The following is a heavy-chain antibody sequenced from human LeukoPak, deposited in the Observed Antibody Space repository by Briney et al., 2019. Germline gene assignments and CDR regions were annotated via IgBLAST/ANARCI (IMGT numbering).Heavy chain of an antibody. V-gene: IGHV1-2*06. CDR1: GYTFTGYY. CDR2: INPNSGGT. CDR3: AASSWSGYYSYYYYGMDV. D-gene: IGHD3-3*01. J-gene: IGHJ6*02. Sequence: ASVKVSCKASGYTFTGYYMHWVRQAPGQGLEWMGRINPNSGGTNYAQKFQGRVTITRDTSASTAYMELSSLRSEDTAVYYCAASSWSGYYSYYYYGMDVWGQGTTVTASS.